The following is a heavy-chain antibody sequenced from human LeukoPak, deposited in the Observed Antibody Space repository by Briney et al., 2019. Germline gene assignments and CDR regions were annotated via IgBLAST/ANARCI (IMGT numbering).Heavy chain of an antibody. CDR2: INTGNGHT. V-gene: IGHV1-3*04. Sequence: ASVKVSCKASGYTFTSYTIHWVRQAPGQRLEWMGWINTGNGHTKYSQGFQGRDTITRDTSTSTAYMELRSLRSDDTAVYYCARDYYGSGTETEYWGQGTLVTVSS. J-gene: IGHJ4*02. CDR3: ARDYYGSGTETEY. D-gene: IGHD3-10*01. CDR1: GYTFTSYT.